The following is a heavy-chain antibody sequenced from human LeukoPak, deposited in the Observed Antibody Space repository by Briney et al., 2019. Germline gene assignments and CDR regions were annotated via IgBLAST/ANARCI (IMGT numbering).Heavy chain of an antibody. CDR2: IYYSGST. D-gene: IGHD3-22*01. CDR3: ARPNYYDSSGYYWYFDL. CDR1: GGSVSSYY. Sequence: SETLSLTCTVSGGSVSSYYWSWIRQPPGKGLEWIGYIYYSGSTNYNPSLKSRVTISVDTSKNQFSLKLSSVTAADTAVYYCARPNYYDSSGYYWYFDLWGRGTLVTVSS. V-gene: IGHV4-59*08. J-gene: IGHJ2*01.